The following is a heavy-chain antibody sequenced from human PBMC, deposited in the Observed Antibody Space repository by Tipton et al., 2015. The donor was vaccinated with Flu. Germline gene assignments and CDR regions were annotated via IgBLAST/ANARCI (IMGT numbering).Heavy chain of an antibody. CDR2: ISSDGSNE. V-gene: IGHV3-30*18. Sequence: SLRLSCAASGFTFSSYGMHWVRQAPGKGLEWVAVISSDGSNEDYADSVRGRFTISRDNSKKTLYLQMNSLRADDTAVYYCAKGFWPTPTSFLCDCWGQGTLVTVSS. D-gene: IGHD3-3*01. CDR1: GFTFSSYG. CDR3: AKGFWPTPTSFLCDC. J-gene: IGHJ4*02.